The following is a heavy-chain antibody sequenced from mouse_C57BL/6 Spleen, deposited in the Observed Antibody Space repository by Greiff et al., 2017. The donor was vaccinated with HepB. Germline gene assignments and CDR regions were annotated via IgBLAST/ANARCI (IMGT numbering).Heavy chain of an antibody. J-gene: IGHJ4*01. D-gene: IGHD2-1*01. CDR1: GYTFTSYW. V-gene: IGHV1-55*01. CDR2: IYPGSGST. CDR3: ARSHYGNPLFYAMDY. Sequence: VQLQQPGAELVKPGASVKMSCKASGYTFTSYWITWVKQRPGQGLEWIGDIYPGSGSTNYNEKFKSKATLTVDTSSSTAYMQLSSLTSEDSAVYYCARSHYGNPLFYAMDYWGQGTSVTVSS.